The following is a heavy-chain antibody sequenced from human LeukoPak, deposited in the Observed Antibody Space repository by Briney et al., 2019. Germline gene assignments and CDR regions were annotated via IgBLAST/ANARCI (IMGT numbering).Heavy chain of an antibody. D-gene: IGHD6-13*01. CDR2: INPSGGST. CDR1: GYTFTSYD. CDR3: ARTTEAHSWRTRYYDYYMDV. J-gene: IGHJ6*03. Sequence: ASVKVSCKASGYTFTSYDINWVRQAPGQGLEWMGIINPSGGSTSYAQKFQGRVTMTRDMSTSTVYMELSSLRSEGTAVYYCARTTEAHSWRTRYYDYYMDVRGKGTTVTVSS. V-gene: IGHV1-46*01.